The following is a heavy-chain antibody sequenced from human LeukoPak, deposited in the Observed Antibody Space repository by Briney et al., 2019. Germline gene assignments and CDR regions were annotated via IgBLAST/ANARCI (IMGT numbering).Heavy chain of an antibody. D-gene: IGHD6-19*01. Sequence: SVKVSCKASGGTFSSYAISWVRQAPGQGPEWMGGITPIFGTANYAQKFQGRVTITADESTSTAYMELSSLRSEDTAVYYCARREVYSSGWHWFDPWGQGTLVTVSS. CDR1: GGTFSSYA. V-gene: IGHV1-69*13. CDR3: ARREVYSSGWHWFDP. J-gene: IGHJ5*02. CDR2: ITPIFGTA.